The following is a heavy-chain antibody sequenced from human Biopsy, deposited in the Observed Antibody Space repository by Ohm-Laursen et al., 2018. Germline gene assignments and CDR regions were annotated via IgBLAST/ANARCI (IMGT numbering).Heavy chain of an antibody. V-gene: IGHV4-59*02. CDR3: ARDSGILNYGNFKYYHYYGMDV. CDR2: IYYSVMT. Sequence: GTLSLTWYVSGDSVTKYYWSWIRQPPGKGLEWIGHIYYSVMTNYNPSLQSRVSISVDTSRNQVSLTLSSVTAADTAVYYCARDSGILNYGNFKYYHYYGMDVWGQGAKVTVSS. CDR1: GDSVTKYY. D-gene: IGHD4-11*01. J-gene: IGHJ6*02.